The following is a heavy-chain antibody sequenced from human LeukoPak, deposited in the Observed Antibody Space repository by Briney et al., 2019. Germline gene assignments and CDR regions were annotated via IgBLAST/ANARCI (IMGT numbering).Heavy chain of an antibody. J-gene: IGHJ4*02. CDR1: GFTVSANY. CDR3: ARELRGFDS. V-gene: IGHV3-53*01. CDR2: IYSGGSR. Sequence: GGSLRLSCAAYGFTVSANYMNWVRQAPGKGLEWVSVIYSGGSRYYADSVKGRFTISRDNSRNTLYLQMDSLRAEDTAVYFCARELRGFDSWGQGTLVTVSS. D-gene: IGHD2-21*01.